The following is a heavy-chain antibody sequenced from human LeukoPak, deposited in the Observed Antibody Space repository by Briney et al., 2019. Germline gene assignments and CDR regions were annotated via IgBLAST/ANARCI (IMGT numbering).Heavy chain of an antibody. CDR3: ATKFLGSRGYYFDY. J-gene: IGHJ4*02. V-gene: IGHV1-18*01. Sequence: ASVKVSCKASVYTFTSYGISWVRQAPGQGREWMGWISAYNGNTNYAQKLQGRVTMTTDTSTSTAYMELRSLTSADAAVYYCATKFLGSRGYYFDYWGQGTLVTVSS. CDR2: ISAYNGNT. D-gene: IGHD3-10*01. CDR1: VYTFTSYG.